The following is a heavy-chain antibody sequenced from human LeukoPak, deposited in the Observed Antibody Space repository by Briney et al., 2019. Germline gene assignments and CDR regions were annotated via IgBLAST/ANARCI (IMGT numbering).Heavy chain of an antibody. V-gene: IGHV4-39*07. CDR1: GGSISSSSYY. CDR2: IYYSGST. CDR3: ARVVLEDIVVVPAAPYYFDY. Sequence: SETLSLTCTVSGGSISSSSYYWGWIRQPPGKGLEWIGSIYYSGSTYYNPSLKSGVTTSVDTSKNQFSLKLSSVTAAATAVYYCARVVLEDIVVVPAAPYYFDYWGQGTLVTVSS. D-gene: IGHD2-2*01. J-gene: IGHJ4*02.